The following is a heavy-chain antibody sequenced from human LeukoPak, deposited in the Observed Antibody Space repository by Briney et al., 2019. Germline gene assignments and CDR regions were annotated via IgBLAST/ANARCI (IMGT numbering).Heavy chain of an antibody. D-gene: IGHD2-15*01. CDR1: GYTFSSYG. CDR3: ARDCSGGSCYLYFDY. J-gene: IGHJ4*02. V-gene: IGHV1-18*01. CDR2: ISAYNGNT. Sequence: ASVKVSCKASGYTFSSYGINWVRQAPGQGLEWMGWISAYNGNTNYAQKLQGRVTMTTDTSTSTAYMELRSLRSGDTAVYYCARDCSGGSCYLYFDYWGQGTLVTVSS.